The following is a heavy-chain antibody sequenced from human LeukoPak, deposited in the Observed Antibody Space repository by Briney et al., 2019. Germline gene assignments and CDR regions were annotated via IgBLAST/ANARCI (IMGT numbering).Heavy chain of an antibody. V-gene: IGHV3-74*01. CDR1: GFTFSSYL. J-gene: IGHJ4*02. CDR3: ARHRSGWYFDY. Sequence: GGSLRLSCAASGFTFSSYLMDWVRQAPGKGLVWVSRINTDGSSTSFADSVKGRFTISRDNAKNTLYLQMNSLRAEDTAVYYCARHRSGWYFDYWGQGSLVTVSS. CDR2: INTDGSST. D-gene: IGHD2-15*01.